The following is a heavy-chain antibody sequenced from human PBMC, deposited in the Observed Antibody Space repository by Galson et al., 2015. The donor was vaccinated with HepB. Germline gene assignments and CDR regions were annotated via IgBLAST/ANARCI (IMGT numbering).Heavy chain of an antibody. V-gene: IGHV1-69*13. J-gene: IGHJ6*03. CDR3: ERGTLIGYCSSTSCYKHYYYYMDV. CDR1: GGTFSSYT. CDR2: IIPIFGTA. Sequence: SVKVSCKASGGTFSSYTISWVRQAPGQGLEWMGGIIPIFGTANYAQKFQGRVTITADESTSTAYMELSSLRSEDTAVYYCERGTLIGYCSSTSCYKHYYYYMDVWGKGTTVTVSS. D-gene: IGHD2-2*02.